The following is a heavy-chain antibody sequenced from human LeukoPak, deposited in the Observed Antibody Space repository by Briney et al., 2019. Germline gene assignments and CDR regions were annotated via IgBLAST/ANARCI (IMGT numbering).Heavy chain of an antibody. CDR1: GFTFSDYY. D-gene: IGHD3-22*01. Sequence: GGSLRLSCAASGFTFSDYYMSWIRQARGKGLEWVSYISSRSTYTNYADSVKGRFTISRDNAKNSLYLQMNSLRAEDTAVYYCARAGQLYYDTTDKRRIYFDYWGQGTLVTVSS. J-gene: IGHJ4*02. CDR2: ISSRSTYT. CDR3: ARAGQLYYDTTDKRRIYFDY. V-gene: IGHV3-11*05.